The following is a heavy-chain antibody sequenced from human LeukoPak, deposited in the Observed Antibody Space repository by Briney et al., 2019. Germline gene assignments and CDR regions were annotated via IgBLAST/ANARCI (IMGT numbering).Heavy chain of an antibody. D-gene: IGHD3-22*01. CDR2: IYYSGST. CDR3: ASRLNYYDSSGYYGPGGY. V-gene: IGHV4-39*07. CDR1: GGSISSSSYY. Sequence: KPSETLSLTCTVSGGSISSSSYYWGWIRQPPGKGLEWIGSIYYSGSTYYNPSLKSRVTISVDKSKNQFSLKLSSVTAADTAVYYCASRLNYYDSSGYYGPGGYWGQGTLVTVSS. J-gene: IGHJ4*02.